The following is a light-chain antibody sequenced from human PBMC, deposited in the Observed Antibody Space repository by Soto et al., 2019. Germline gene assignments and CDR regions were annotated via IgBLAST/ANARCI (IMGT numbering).Light chain of an antibody. Sequence: QSALTQPASVSGSPGQSITISCTGTSSDVGGYNYVSWYQQHPGRAPKVMIYDVSSRPSGVSNRFSGSKSGNTASLTISGLQAEDEADYYCSSYSSSSTLRLFGGGTKLTAL. V-gene: IGLV2-14*01. CDR3: SSYSSSSTLRL. CDR2: DVS. CDR1: SSDVGGYNY. J-gene: IGLJ2*01.